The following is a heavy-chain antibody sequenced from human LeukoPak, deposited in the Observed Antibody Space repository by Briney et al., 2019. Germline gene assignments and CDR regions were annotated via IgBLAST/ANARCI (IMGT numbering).Heavy chain of an antibody. CDR3: SKKRSQLVPAALHY. CDR2: ISGSGDST. Sequence: GGSLRPSCAASGFTFSNYAMSWVRQAPGKRLEWVSAISGSGDSTYYADSVKGRFTISRDNSKNTLYLHMNSLRADDTAVYYCSKKRSQLVPAALHYWGRGALVTVSS. J-gene: IGHJ4*02. CDR1: GFTFSNYA. V-gene: IGHV3-23*01. D-gene: IGHD2-2*01.